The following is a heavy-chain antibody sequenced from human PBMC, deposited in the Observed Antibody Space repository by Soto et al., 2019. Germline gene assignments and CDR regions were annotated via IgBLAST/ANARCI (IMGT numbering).Heavy chain of an antibody. CDR1: GFTFSDYY. CDR3: ASYSSWTHFDY. D-gene: IGHD6-13*01. J-gene: IGHJ4*02. V-gene: IGHV3-11*01. Sequence: GYLRLYCAASGFTFSDYYMSWIRQAPGKGLEWVSYISSSGSTIYYADSVKGRFTISRDNAKNSLYLQMNSLRAEDTAVYYCASYSSWTHFDYWGQGTLVTVSS. CDR2: ISSSGSTI.